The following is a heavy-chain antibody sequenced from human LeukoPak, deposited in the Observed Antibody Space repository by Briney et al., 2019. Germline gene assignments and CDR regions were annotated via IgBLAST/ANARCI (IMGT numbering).Heavy chain of an antibody. J-gene: IGHJ4*02. CDR2: IIPIFGAA. CDR3: ARGSPQWSIRTTFDY. V-gene: IGHV1-69*05. CDR1: GGTFSSYA. Sequence: SVKVSCKASGGTFSSYAISWVRQAPGHGLEWMGGIIPIFGAAKYAQKFQGRVTITTDESTSTAYMELSSLRSEDTAVYYRARGSPQWSIRTTFDYWSQGTLVTVSS. D-gene: IGHD2-15*01.